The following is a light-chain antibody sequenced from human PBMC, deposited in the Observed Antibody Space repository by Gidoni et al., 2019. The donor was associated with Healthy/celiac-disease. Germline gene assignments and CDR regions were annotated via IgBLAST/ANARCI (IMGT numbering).Light chain of an antibody. CDR3: QQYGSSPLT. CDR2: GAS. CDR1: QSVSSSY. Sequence: SQSVSSSYLAWYQQKPGQAPRLLIYGASSRATGIPDRFSGSGSGTDFTLTISRLEPEDFAVYYCQQYGSSPLTFGGXTKVEIK. V-gene: IGKV3-20*01. J-gene: IGKJ4*01.